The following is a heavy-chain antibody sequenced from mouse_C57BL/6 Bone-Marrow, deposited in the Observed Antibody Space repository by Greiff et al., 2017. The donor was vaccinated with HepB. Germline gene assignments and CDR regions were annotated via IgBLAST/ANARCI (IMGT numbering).Heavy chain of an antibody. CDR1: GYSFTSYY. D-gene: IGHD1-1*01. J-gene: IGHJ2*01. CDR3: ARGGTTVVADY. Sequence: VQVVESGPELVKPGASVKISCKASGYSFTSYYIHWVKQRPGQGLEWIGWIYPGSGNTKYNEKFKGKATLTADTSSSTAYMQLSSLTSEDSAVYYCARGGTTVVADYWGQGTTLTVSS. CDR2: IYPGSGNT. V-gene: IGHV1-66*01.